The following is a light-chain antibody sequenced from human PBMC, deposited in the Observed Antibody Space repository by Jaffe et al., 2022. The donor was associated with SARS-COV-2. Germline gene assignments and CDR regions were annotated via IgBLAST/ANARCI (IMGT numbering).Light chain of an antibody. J-gene: IGKJ5*01. CDR2: DAS. Sequence: ESVLTQSPATLSLSPGERATLSCRASQGVSRYLAWYQQRPGQAPRLLIYDASTRATGIPARFSGSGSGSVFTLTISSLEPEDFAVYYCQQRSNWPTTFGQGTRLEIK. V-gene: IGKV3-11*01. CDR1: QGVSRY. CDR3: QQRSNWPTT.